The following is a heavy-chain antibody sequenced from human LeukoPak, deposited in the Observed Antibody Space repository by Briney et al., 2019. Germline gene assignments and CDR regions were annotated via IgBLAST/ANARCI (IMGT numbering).Heavy chain of an antibody. CDR1: GGSISSYY. Sequence: KPSETLSLTCTVSGGSISSYYWSWIRQPPGKGLEWIGSIYYSGSTYYNPSLKSRVTISVDTSKNQFSLKLSSVTAADTAVYYCARVNSSGYYIFDYWGQGTLVTVSS. CDR3: ARVNSSGYYIFDY. V-gene: IGHV4-59*12. CDR2: IYYSGST. D-gene: IGHD3-22*01. J-gene: IGHJ4*02.